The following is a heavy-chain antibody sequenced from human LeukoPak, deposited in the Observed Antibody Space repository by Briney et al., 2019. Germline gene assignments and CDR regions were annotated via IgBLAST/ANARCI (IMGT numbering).Heavy chain of an antibody. CDR3: AREGSVYDFWSGYSFPLDY. D-gene: IGHD3-3*01. CDR1: GGSISSSSYY. CDR2: IYYSGST. J-gene: IGHJ4*02. Sequence: SETLSLTCTVSGGSISSSSYYWGWIRQPPGKGLEWIGSIYYSGSTYYNPSLKSRVTISVDTSKNQFSLKLSSVTAADTAVYYCAREGSVYDFWSGYSFPLDYWGQGTLVTVSS. V-gene: IGHV4-39*07.